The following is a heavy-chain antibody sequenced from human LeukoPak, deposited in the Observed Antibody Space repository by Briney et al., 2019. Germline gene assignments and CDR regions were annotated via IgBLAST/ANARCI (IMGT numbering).Heavy chain of an antibody. J-gene: IGHJ4*02. CDR3: ARSGGTSSPIDY. CDR1: GYTFTSYA. V-gene: IGHV1-3*01. CDR2: INAGNGNT. Sequence: ASVKVSCKASGYTFTSYAMHWVRQAPGQRLEWMGWINAGNGNTKYSQKFQGRVTITRDTSASTGYMELSSLRSEDTAVYYCARSGGTSSPIDYWGQETLVTVSS. D-gene: IGHD2-2*01.